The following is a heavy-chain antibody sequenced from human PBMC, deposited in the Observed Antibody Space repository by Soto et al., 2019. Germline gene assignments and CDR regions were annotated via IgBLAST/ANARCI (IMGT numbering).Heavy chain of an antibody. CDR1: GDSMRGYHFY. CDR2: AYFSGGNT. CDR3: AYGSSSAWIDY. D-gene: IGHD6-25*01. V-gene: IGHV4-39*01. J-gene: IGHJ4*02. Sequence: SETLSLTCSVPGDSMRGYHFYWGWIRQAPGKGLEWIGSAYFSGGNTYYSPSLKSRVSISVDTSKNEFSLRLTSLTAADTAVYFCAYGSSSAWIDYWGQGTLVTVSS.